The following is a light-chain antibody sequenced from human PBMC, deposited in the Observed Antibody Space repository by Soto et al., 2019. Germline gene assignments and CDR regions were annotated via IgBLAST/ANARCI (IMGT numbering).Light chain of an antibody. CDR3: ETWDSNTHV. CDR1: SGHSSYI. V-gene: IGLV4-60*02. Sequence: QPVLTQSSSASASLGSSGKLTCTLSSGHSSYIIAWHQQQPGKAPRYLMKLEGSGSYNKGSGVPDRFSGSSSGAARYLTNSNLHFEDEADYYCETWDSNTHVFVGGTTLTVL. J-gene: IGLJ3*02. CDR2: LEGSGSY.